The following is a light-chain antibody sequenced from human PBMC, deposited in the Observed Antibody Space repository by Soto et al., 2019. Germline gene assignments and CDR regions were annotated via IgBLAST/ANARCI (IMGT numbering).Light chain of an antibody. CDR3: ATWDDSRKGV. V-gene: IGLV1-44*01. CDR2: TNN. Sequence: QSVLTQPPSASGTPGQRITLSCSGSTSNIESHTVNWYQQVPGTAPRLLINTNNQRPSGVPDRFSGSKSGASASLTISGLRSEDAATYYCATWDDSRKGVFGTGTKVTVL. J-gene: IGLJ1*01. CDR1: TSNIESHT.